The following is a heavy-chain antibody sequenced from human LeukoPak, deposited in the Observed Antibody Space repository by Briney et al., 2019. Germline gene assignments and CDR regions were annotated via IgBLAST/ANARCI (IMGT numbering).Heavy chain of an antibody. V-gene: IGHV4-59*11. J-gene: IGHJ4*02. Sequence: PSGTLSLTCTVSGDSINDRYWSWIRQPPGRGLEWIGYIYYSGSTNYNPSLKSRVTISVDMSKNQFSLKLSSVTAADTAVYYCARGGWSNDYWGQGTLVTVSS. D-gene: IGHD6-19*01. CDR1: GDSINDRY. CDR2: IYYSGST. CDR3: ARGGWSNDY.